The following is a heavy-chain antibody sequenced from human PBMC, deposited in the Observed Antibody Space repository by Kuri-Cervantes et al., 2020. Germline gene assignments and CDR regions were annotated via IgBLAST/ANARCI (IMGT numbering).Heavy chain of an antibody. CDR3: ARMGVVTYHDAFDI. J-gene: IGHJ3*02. CDR1: GFSLSTSGVG. CDR2: IYWNDDK. D-gene: IGHD3-3*01. V-gene: IGHV2-5*01. Sequence: GPTLVKPPQTRTLTCTFSGFSLSTSGVGVGWIRQPPGKALEWLALIYWNDDKRYSPSLKSRLTITKDTSKNQVVLTMTNMDPVDTATYYCARMGVVTYHDAFDIWGQGTMVTVSS.